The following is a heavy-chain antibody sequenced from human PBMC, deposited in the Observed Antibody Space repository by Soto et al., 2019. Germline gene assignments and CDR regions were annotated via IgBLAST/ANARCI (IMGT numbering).Heavy chain of an antibody. CDR3: ARVRDPHLDHYGLDV. CDR2: LIPIYDEP. J-gene: IGHJ6*02. CDR1: GFTFNVYG. Sequence: QVQLVQSGAEVKNPGSSVRVSCKTSGFTFNVYGIHWVRQAPGQGLEWMGGLIPIYDEPNYAQKFQGRVTITADKSTATVYLELNSLRSEDTAVHFCARVRDPHLDHYGLDVWGQGTTVTVSS. V-gene: IGHV1-69*06.